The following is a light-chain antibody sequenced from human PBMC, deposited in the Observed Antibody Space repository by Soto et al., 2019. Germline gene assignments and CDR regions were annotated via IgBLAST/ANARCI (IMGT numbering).Light chain of an antibody. V-gene: IGKV3-15*01. CDR2: GAS. CDR1: HSVSRN. J-gene: IGKJ1*01. CDR3: KQCRNARM. Sequence: EIVMTQSPATLSVSPGERATLSCRASHSVSRNLAWYQQKPGQAPRLLIYGASTRATGIPARFSGSGSGSECTPIIRRVPSVEFAVYLGKQCRNARMFGQGTKVDIK.